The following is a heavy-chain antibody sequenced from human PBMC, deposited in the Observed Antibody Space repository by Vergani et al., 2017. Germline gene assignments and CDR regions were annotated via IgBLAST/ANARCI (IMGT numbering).Heavy chain of an antibody. CDR1: GGTFSSYT. Sequence: QVQLVQSGAEVKKPGSSVKVSCKASGGTFSSYTISWVRQAPGQGLEWMGRIIPILGIANYAQKFQGRVTITADKSTSTGYMELSSLRSEDTAVYYCAATTVTSYYYYYGMDVGGQGTTVTVS. CDR3: AATTVTSYYYYYGMDV. D-gene: IGHD4-17*01. V-gene: IGHV1-69*02. J-gene: IGHJ6*02. CDR2: IIPILGIA.